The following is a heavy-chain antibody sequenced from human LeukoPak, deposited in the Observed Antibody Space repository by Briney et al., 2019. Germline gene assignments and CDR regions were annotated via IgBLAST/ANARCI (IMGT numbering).Heavy chain of an antibody. CDR3: AKGGGGRLIYYYYMDV. Sequence: RTGRSLRLSCAASGFIFDDYAMHWVRQAPGKGLEWVSGISWDSDSIDYADSVKGRFTISRDNAKNSLYLQMNSLRAEDMALYYCAKGGGGRLIYYYYMDVWGKGTTVTVSS. V-gene: IGHV3-9*03. J-gene: IGHJ6*03. CDR2: ISWDSDSI. D-gene: IGHD3-16*01. CDR1: GFIFDDYA.